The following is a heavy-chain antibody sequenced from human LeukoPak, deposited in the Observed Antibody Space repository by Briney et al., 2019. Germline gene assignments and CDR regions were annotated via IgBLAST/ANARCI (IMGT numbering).Heavy chain of an antibody. J-gene: IGHJ4*02. CDR2: ISGGST. Sequence: GGSLRLSCAASGFTVSSNEMSWVRQAPGKGLEWVSSISGGSTYYADSVKGRFTISRDNSKNTLYLQMNSLRAEDTAVYYCAKIGGKVVYWGQGTLVTVSS. CDR1: GFTVSSNE. D-gene: IGHD4-23*01. V-gene: IGHV3-38-3*01. CDR3: AKIGGKVVY.